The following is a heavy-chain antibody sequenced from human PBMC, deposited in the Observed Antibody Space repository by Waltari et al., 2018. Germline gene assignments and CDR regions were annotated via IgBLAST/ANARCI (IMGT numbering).Heavy chain of an antibody. J-gene: IGHJ3*02. CDR3: ARDLEGGAAGAFDI. V-gene: IGHV3-7*01. D-gene: IGHD3-16*01. Sequence: EVQLVESGGGLVQPGGSLRLSCAASGFTFSSYWMSWVRQAPGKGLEWVANIKQDGSEKYYVDSVKGRFTISRDNAKNSLYLQMNSLRAEDTAVYYCARDLEGGAAGAFDIWGQGTMVTVSS. CDR2: IKQDGSEK. CDR1: GFTFSSYW.